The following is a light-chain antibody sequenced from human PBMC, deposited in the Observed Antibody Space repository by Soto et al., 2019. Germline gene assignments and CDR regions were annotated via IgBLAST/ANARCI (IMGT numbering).Light chain of an antibody. CDR1: QVINHW. V-gene: IGKV1-12*01. CDR3: QQGNSYQWT. Sequence: DIQMTQSPSSVSASLGDRVTITCRASQVINHWLAWYQQKPGKAPKLLVYAASILHGGVPSRFSDSGSRTDVTVTISRLQPKDFASYYCQQGNSYQWTFGQGNKVEIK. J-gene: IGKJ1*01. CDR2: AAS.